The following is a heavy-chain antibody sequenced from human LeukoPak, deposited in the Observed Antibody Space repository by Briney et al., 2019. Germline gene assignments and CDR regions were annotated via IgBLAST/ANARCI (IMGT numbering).Heavy chain of an antibody. J-gene: IGHJ3*02. CDR2: ISGSGGST. Sequence: GGSLRLSSAASGFTCSSYAMSWLRQAPGQGLEWVSAISGSGGSTYYAVSVKGRLTISRDNSKNTLYLQMNSPRAEDTAVYYCAKDHYSDSKGGMYAFDIWGQGTMVTVSS. CDR3: AKDHYSDSKGGMYAFDI. D-gene: IGHD3-22*01. V-gene: IGHV3-23*01. CDR1: GFTCSSYA.